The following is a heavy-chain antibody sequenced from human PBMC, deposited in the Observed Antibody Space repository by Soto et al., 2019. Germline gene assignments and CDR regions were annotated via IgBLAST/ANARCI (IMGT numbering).Heavy chain of an antibody. Sequence: QVQLQQWGAGLLKPSETLSLTCAVYGGSFSGYYWTWIRQPPGTGLEWSREINHSGSTNYNPSLKXRVTISLDTSTNQLSLKPTSVTAADTTVYYCAPDKITGRFDYWGQGTLVTVSS. CDR1: GGSFSGYY. V-gene: IGHV4-34*01. J-gene: IGHJ4*02. D-gene: IGHD2-8*02. CDR2: INHSGST. CDR3: APDKITGRFDY.